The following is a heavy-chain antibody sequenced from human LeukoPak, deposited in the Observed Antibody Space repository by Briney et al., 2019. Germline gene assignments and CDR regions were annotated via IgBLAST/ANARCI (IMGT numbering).Heavy chain of an antibody. D-gene: IGHD6-19*01. V-gene: IGHV3-53*01. J-gene: IGHJ5*01. CDR3: AKGYGSGWYDNWFDS. CDR2: IYSGGAT. CDR1: GFTVSSNY. Sequence: GGSLRLSCAASGFTVSSNYMSWVRQAPGKGLEWVSVIYSGGATYYADSVKRRFIISRDNSKNTLYLQMDTLRAEDTALYYCAKGYGSGWYDNWFDSWGQGTLVTVSS.